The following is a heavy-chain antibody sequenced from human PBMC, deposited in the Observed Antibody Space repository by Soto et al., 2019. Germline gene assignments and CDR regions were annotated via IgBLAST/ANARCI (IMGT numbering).Heavy chain of an antibody. Sequence: GASVKVSCKASGGTFSSYAISWVRQAPGQGLEWMGGIIPIFGTANYAQKFQGRVTITADKSTSTAYMELSSLRSEDTAVYYCARDGAHNAFDIWGQGTMVTVSS. D-gene: IGHD3-16*01. J-gene: IGHJ3*02. V-gene: IGHV1-69*06. CDR1: GGTFSSYA. CDR3: ARDGAHNAFDI. CDR2: IIPIFGTA.